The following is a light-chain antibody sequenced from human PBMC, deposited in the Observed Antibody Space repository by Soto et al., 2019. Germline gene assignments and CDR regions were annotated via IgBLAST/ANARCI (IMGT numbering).Light chain of an antibody. Sequence: QSVLTQPASVSGSPGQSITISCSGTSSDVGGFNYVSWYQQHPDKAPNLMIYEVSSRPSGVSNRFSGSKSGNTASLTISGLQAEDEADYYCSSYSSSSTLLFGGGTKLTVL. CDR2: EVS. CDR3: SSYSSSSTLL. V-gene: IGLV2-14*01. J-gene: IGLJ2*01. CDR1: SSDVGGFNY.